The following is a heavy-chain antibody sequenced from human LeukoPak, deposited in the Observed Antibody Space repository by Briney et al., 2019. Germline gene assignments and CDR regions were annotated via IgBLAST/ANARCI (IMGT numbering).Heavy chain of an antibody. CDR1: GYSISSGYY. CDR3: ARGVNSGYFDY. V-gene: IGHV4-38-2*02. J-gene: IGHJ4*02. CDR2: IYHSGST. D-gene: IGHD1-26*01. Sequence: SETLSLTCTVSGYSISSGYYWGWIRQPPGKGLEWIGSIYHSGSTYYNPSLKRRVTISVDTSKNQFSLKLTSVTAADTAVYYCARGVNSGYFDYCGQGTLVTVSS.